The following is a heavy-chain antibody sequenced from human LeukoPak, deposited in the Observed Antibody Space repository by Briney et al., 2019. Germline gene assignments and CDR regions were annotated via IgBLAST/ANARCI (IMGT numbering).Heavy chain of an antibody. V-gene: IGHV3-11*01. CDR1: GFTFSDYY. Sequence: GGSLRLSCAASGFTFSDYYMSWIRQAPGKGLEWVSYIISSGSTIYYADSVKGRFTISRDNAKNSLYLQMNSLRAEDTAVYYCARSITMVRGVIAYYMDVWGKGTTVTISS. D-gene: IGHD3-10*01. J-gene: IGHJ6*03. CDR2: IISSGSTI. CDR3: ARSITMVRGVIAYYMDV.